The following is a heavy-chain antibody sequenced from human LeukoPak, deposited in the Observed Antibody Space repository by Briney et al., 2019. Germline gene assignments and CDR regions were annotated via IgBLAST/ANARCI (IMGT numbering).Heavy chain of an antibody. Sequence: GGSLRLSCAASGFTFSSYAMNWVRQAPGKGLEWVSAISGSGAKTYYADFVKGRFTISRDNSKNTLYLQMNSLRAEDTAVYYCAKEYSGSFSPFPSYFDYWGQGTLVTVSS. J-gene: IGHJ4*02. CDR1: GFTFSSYA. D-gene: IGHD1-26*01. CDR3: AKEYSGSFSPFPSYFDY. CDR2: ISGSGAKT. V-gene: IGHV3-23*01.